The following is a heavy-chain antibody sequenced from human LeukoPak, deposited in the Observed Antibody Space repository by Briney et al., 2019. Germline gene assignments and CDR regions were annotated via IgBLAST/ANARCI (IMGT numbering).Heavy chain of an antibody. CDR3: ARAQVDYNNGPGSQGYYSYGMDV. V-gene: IGHV4-30-4*01. J-gene: IGHJ6*02. D-gene: IGHD4-11*01. Sequence: PSETLSLTCTVSGGSISSGDYYWSWIRQPPGKGLEWIGYIYYSGSTYYNPSLKSRVTISVDTSKNQFSLKLSSVTDADTAVYYCARAQVDYNNGPGSQGYYSYGMDVWGQGTTVTVSS. CDR1: GGSISSGDYY. CDR2: IYYSGST.